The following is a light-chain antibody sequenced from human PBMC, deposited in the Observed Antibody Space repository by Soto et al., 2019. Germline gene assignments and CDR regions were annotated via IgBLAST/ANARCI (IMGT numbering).Light chain of an antibody. Sequence: QSALTQPPSVSGAPGQRVTISCAGTSSNIGAGYGVHWYQQLPGRAPKLLIHNYVNRPSGVPDRFFGSKSGTSASLAITGLQGEDEGDYYCQSYDSNLSGSLFGGGTKLTVL. CDR1: SSNIGAGYG. V-gene: IGLV1-40*01. J-gene: IGLJ2*01. CDR2: NYV. CDR3: QSYDSNLSGSL.